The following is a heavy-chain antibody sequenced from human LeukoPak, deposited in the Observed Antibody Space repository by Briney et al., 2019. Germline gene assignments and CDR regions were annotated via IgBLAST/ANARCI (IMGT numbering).Heavy chain of an antibody. Sequence: GSLRLSCATSGFSFTDYPMNWVRQPPGKGLEWIGEINHGGSTNYNPSLKSRVTISVDTSKNQFSLKMSSVTAADAAVYYCARDGYHYGSGTYYRYYYYGMDVWGQGTTVTVSS. D-gene: IGHD3-10*01. J-gene: IGHJ6*02. CDR1: GFSFTDYP. CDR2: INHGGST. V-gene: IGHV4-34*01. CDR3: ARDGYHYGSGTYYRYYYYGMDV.